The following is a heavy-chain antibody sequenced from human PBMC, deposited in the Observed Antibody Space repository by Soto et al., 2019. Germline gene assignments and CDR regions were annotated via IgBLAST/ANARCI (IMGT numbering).Heavy chain of an antibody. CDR2: ISYSGST. CDR1: GGSISSYY. Sequence: LSLTCTVSGGSISSYYWSWIRQSPGKGLEWIGYISYSGSTEYNPSLKSRVTISVDTSKNQFSLKLSSVTAADTAVYYCARHLSTTAAPLPFDYWGQGTLVTVSS. J-gene: IGHJ4*02. D-gene: IGHD1-1*01. V-gene: IGHV4-59*08. CDR3: ARHLSTTAAPLPFDY.